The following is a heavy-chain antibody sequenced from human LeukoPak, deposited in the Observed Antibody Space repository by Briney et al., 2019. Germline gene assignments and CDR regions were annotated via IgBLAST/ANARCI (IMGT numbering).Heavy chain of an antibody. CDR2: IIPIFGTA. D-gene: IGHD3-16*01. CDR1: GGTFSSYA. J-gene: IGHJ4*02. Sequence: SVKVSCKASGGTFSSYAISWVRQAPGQGLEWMGGIIPIFGTANYAQKFQGRVTITADESTSTAYMELSSLRSEDTAVYYCARDRRGGATETTFDHWGQGTLVTVSS. V-gene: IGHV1-69*13. CDR3: ARDRRGGATETTFDH.